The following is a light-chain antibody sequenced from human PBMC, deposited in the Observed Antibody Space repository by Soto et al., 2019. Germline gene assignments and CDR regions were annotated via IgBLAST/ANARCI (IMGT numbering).Light chain of an antibody. Sequence: QSVLTQPASVSGSPGQSITISCTGNSSDVGGYNYVSWYQQHPDKAPKLVIYDVTNRPSGVSNRFSGSKSGNTASLTISGLQAEDEADYHCSSYTRSATLVFGGGTKLTVL. CDR2: DVT. J-gene: IGLJ2*01. V-gene: IGLV2-14*03. CDR1: SSDVGGYNY. CDR3: SSYTRSATLV.